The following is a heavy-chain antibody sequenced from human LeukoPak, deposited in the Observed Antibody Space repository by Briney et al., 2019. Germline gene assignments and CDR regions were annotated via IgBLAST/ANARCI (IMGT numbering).Heavy chain of an antibody. J-gene: IGHJ4*02. CDR1: GFTFSSYS. CDR2: ISSSSSYI. D-gene: IGHD5-24*01. CDR3: ARSETATIHVDY. Sequence: GGSLRLSCAASGFTFSSYSMNWVRQAPGKGLEWVSSISSSSSYIYYADSVKGRFTISRDNAKNSLYLQMNSLRAEDTAVYYCARSETATIHVDYWGQGTLVTVSS. V-gene: IGHV3-21*01.